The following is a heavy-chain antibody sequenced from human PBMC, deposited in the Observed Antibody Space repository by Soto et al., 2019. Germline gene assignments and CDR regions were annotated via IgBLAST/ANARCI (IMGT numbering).Heavy chain of an antibody. CDR3: ARRIQLWLRADYYYGMDV. J-gene: IGHJ6*02. CDR1: GGTFSSYA. Sequence: QVQLVQSGAEVKKPGSSVKVSCKASGGTFSSYAISWVRQAPGQGLEWMGGIIPIFGTANYAQKFQGRVTSTADESTSTAYMELSSLRSEDTAVYYCARRIQLWLRADYYYGMDVWGQGTTVTVSS. V-gene: IGHV1-69*12. D-gene: IGHD5-18*01. CDR2: IIPIFGTA.